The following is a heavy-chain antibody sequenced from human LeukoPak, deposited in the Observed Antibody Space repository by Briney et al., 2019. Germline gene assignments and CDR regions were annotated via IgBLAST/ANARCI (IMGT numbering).Heavy chain of an antibody. Sequence: PGGSLRLSCAASGFTFSSYWMTWVRQAPGTGLEWVANIKEDGSETYYVDSVKGRFTISRDNTKNSLYLQLNSLRAEDTAVYYCASPRYCSSTSCSGDYGMDVWGQGTTVTVSS. CDR2: IKEDGSET. CDR1: GFTFSSYW. V-gene: IGHV3-7*03. CDR3: ASPRYCSSTSCSGDYGMDV. J-gene: IGHJ6*02. D-gene: IGHD2-2*01.